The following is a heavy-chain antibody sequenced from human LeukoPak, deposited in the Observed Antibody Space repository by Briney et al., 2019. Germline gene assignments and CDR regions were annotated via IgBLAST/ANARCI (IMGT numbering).Heavy chain of an antibody. J-gene: IGHJ5*02. D-gene: IGHD3-3*01. CDR2: ISDIGSI. Sequence: PSETLSLTCTVSGGSISSYYWSWIRQPPGKGLEWIAYISDIGSINYNPSLKSRVTISLDTSKNQFSLKLSSVTAADTAVYYCARGGHYDFWSGYYSPAEYGNRALNWFDPWGQGTLVTVSS. CDR3: ARGGHYDFWSGYYSPAEYGNRALNWFDP. CDR1: GGSISSYY. V-gene: IGHV4-59*01.